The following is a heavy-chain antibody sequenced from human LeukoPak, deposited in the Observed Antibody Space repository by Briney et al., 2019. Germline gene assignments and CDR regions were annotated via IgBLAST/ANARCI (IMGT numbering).Heavy chain of an antibody. CDR3: AKGDYYDSSGYRS. J-gene: IGHJ4*02. V-gene: IGHV3-9*01. Sequence: GGSLRLSCAASGFTFDDYAMHWVRQAPGKGLEWVSGISWNSGSIGYADSVKGRFTISRDNAKNSLYLQMNSLRAEDTALYYCAKGDYYDSSGYRSWGQGTLVTVSS. CDR1: GFTFDDYA. D-gene: IGHD3-22*01. CDR2: ISWNSGSI.